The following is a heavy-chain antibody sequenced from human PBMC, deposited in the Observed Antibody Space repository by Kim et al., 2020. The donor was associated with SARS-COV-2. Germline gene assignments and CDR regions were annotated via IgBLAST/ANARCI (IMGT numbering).Heavy chain of an antibody. D-gene: IGHD3-16*01. J-gene: IGHJ4*02. Sequence: GGSLRLSCAASGFTFSSYAMSWVRQAPGKGLEWVSAISGSGGSTYYADSVKGRFTISRDNSKNTLYLQMNSLRAEDTAVYYCAKVGGYDYEDSTFGGVMFDYWGQGTLVTVSS. CDR3: AKVGGYDYEDSTFGGVMFDY. CDR2: ISGSGGST. CDR1: GFTFSSYA. V-gene: IGHV3-23*01.